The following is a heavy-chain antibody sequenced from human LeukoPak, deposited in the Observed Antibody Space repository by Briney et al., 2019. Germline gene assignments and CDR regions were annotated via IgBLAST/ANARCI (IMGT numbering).Heavy chain of an antibody. CDR2: IYYSGST. CDR1: GGSISSGDYY. CDR3: ARGPGAQYYDFWSGYQYYFDY. J-gene: IGHJ4*02. Sequence: SETLSLTCTVSGGSISSGDYYWSWIRQPPGKGLEWIGYIYYSGSTYYNLSLKSRVTISVDTSKNQFSLKLSSVTAADTAVYYCARGPGAQYYDFWSGYQYYFDYWGQGTLVTVSS. D-gene: IGHD3-3*01. V-gene: IGHV4-30-4*01.